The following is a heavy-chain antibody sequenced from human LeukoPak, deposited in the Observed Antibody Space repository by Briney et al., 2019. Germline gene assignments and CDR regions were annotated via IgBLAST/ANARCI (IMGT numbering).Heavy chain of an antibody. J-gene: IGHJ4*02. CDR2: ISSSSSTI. Sequence: GGSLRLSCAASGFTVSTNYMNWVRQAPGKGLEWVSYISSSSSTIYYADSVKGRFTISRDNAENSLYLQMNSLRAEDTAVYYCASSEVIAAAGNYFDYWGQGTLVTVSS. V-gene: IGHV3-48*04. D-gene: IGHD6-13*01. CDR3: ASSEVIAAAGNYFDY. CDR1: GFTVSTNY.